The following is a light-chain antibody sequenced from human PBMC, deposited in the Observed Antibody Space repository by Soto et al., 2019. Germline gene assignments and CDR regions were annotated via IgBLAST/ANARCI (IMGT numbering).Light chain of an antibody. CDR1: RSNIGNNA. Sequence: QSVLTQPPSVSEAPRQRVTLSCSGSRSNIGNNAVNWYQQVPGKAPKLLIYLDDLVPSGVSDRFSGSKSGTSAALTISGLQSEDEADYYCAAWDDGLNGFVFGIGTKLTVL. CDR2: LDD. J-gene: IGLJ1*01. CDR3: AAWDDGLNGFV. V-gene: IGLV1-36*01.